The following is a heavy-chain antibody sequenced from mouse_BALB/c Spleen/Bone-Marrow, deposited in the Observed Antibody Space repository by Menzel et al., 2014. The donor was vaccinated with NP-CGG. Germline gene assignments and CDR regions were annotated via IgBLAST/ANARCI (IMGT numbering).Heavy chain of an antibody. J-gene: IGHJ3*01. V-gene: IGHV14-3*02. CDR2: IDPANGNT. CDR3: APYYYGSSLFAF. CDR1: GFNIKDTY. D-gene: IGHD1-1*01. Sequence: EVQLQQSGAEPVKPGASVKLSCTASGFNIKDTYMHWVKQRPEQGLEWIGRIDPANGNTKYDPKFQGKATITADTSSNTAYLQLSSLTSEDTAVYYCAPYYYGSSLFAFWGETTPIKVSA.